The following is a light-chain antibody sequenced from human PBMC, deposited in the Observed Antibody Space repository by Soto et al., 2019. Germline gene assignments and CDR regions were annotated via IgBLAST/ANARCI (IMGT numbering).Light chain of an antibody. CDR2: AAS. J-gene: IGKJ4*01. CDR1: QGISSY. CDR3: QQANSFPLT. Sequence: AIRMTQSPSSLSASTGDRVTITCRASQGISSYLAWYQQKPGKAPKLLIYAASTLQSGVPSRFSGSGSGTDFTLTISSLQPEDFATYYCQQANSFPLTSGGGTKVDIK. V-gene: IGKV1-8*01.